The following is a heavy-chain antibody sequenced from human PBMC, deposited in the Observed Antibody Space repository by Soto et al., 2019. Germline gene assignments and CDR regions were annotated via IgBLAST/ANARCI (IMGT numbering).Heavy chain of an antibody. CDR2: ISGTGDTI. CDR3: AKNAYYDLSTGTGYYYYGLDV. V-gene: IGHV3-23*01. CDR1: GFTFSSYA. Sequence: EVQLLEFGGGLVQPGGSLRLSCAASGFTFSSYAMTWLRQAPGKGLEWVSVISGTGDTIYYADSVEGRFTISRDNSNSTLSLRMDSLIADDTAVYFCAKNAYYDLSTGTGYYYYGLDVWGQGTTVTVSS. J-gene: IGHJ6*02. D-gene: IGHD3-9*01.